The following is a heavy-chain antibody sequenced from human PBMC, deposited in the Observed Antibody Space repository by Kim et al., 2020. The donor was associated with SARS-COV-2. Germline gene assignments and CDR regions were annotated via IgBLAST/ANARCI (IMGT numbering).Heavy chain of an antibody. J-gene: IGHJ3*02. Sequence: SETLSLTCTVSGGAISSYYLNWIRQPPGKGLEWVGYMYYTGSTNYNPSLESRVIMSIDTSKNQFSLNLNFVTAADTAVYYCARGVAGFGDPDAFDIWGQGQMFPAS. CDR2: MYYTGST. D-gene: IGHD3-10*01. CDR1: GGAISSYY. V-gene: IGHV4-59*01. CDR3: ARGVAGFGDPDAFDI.